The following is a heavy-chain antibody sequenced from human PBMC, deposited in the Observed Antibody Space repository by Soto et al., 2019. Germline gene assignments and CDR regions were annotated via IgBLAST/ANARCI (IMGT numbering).Heavy chain of an antibody. CDR1: GYTFTTFG. CDR3: ATRSPAFDY. Sequence: QVQLVQSGPEVKKPGAAVKVSCKTSGYTFTTFGISWVRQAPGQGLEWMGWISTSKGNTNYAPKFQGRVTMTTDTSTSTAYMELRSLRSDDTAVYFCATRSPAFDYWGQGTLVTVSS. CDR2: ISTSKGNT. J-gene: IGHJ4*02. V-gene: IGHV1-18*01.